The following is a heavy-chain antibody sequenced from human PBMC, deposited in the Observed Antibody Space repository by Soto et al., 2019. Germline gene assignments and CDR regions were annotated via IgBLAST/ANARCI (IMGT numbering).Heavy chain of an antibody. CDR1: GGTFSSYT. CDR3: VRRAEHDGEYVEDAFDI. D-gene: IGHD4-17*01. J-gene: IGHJ3*02. Sequence: QVQLGQSGAEVKKPGSSVKVSCKASGGTFSSYTISWVRQDTGQGLEWTGRIIPILGIANYAQKFQGRVTITADTATSTAYMERSSVSSEDRAVYYCVRRAEHDGEYVEDAFDIWGQGTMVTVSS. CDR2: IIPILGIA. V-gene: IGHV1-69*02.